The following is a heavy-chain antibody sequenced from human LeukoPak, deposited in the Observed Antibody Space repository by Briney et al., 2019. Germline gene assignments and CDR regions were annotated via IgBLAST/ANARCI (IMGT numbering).Heavy chain of an antibody. J-gene: IGHJ6*02. V-gene: IGHV4-59*01. CDR2: IYYTGST. Sequence: SETLSLTCTVSGGSISSYYWSWIRQPPGKGLEWIGFIYYTGSTNYNPSLKSRVTISVDTSKNQFSLKLSSVTAADTAVYYCARDHPGWWVWGQGTTVTVSS. CDR3: ARDHPGWWV. D-gene: IGHD2-15*01. CDR1: GGSISSYY.